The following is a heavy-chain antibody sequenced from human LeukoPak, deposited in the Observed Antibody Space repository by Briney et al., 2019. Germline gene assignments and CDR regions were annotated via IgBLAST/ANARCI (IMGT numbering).Heavy chain of an antibody. CDR2: ISRSGSTI. CDR3: ARDRGTGSNSPYYFDY. Sequence: PGGSLRLSCVASGFTFSSYEMNWVRQAPGKGLEWVSHISRSGSTIYYADSVKGRFTISRDNAKNSLYLQMNSLRAEDTAVYYCARDRGTGSNSPYYFDYWGLGTLVTVSS. CDR1: GFTFSSYE. D-gene: IGHD3-10*01. J-gene: IGHJ4*02. V-gene: IGHV3-48*03.